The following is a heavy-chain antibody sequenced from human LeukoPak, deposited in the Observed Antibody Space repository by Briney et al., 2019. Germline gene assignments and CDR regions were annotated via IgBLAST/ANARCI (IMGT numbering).Heavy chain of an antibody. V-gene: IGHV3-23*01. CDR1: GFIFSSYA. CDR3: AKVGCSSSSCSRFYYYMDV. J-gene: IGHJ6*03. Sequence: PGGSLRLSCAASGFIFSSYAMKWVRQAPGKGLEWVSSISGSGGSTYYADSVKGRFTISKDKSKNTLYLQMNSLRAEDTAVYYCAKVGCSSSSCSRFYYYMDVWGKGTTVTVSS. D-gene: IGHD2-2*01. CDR2: ISGSGGST.